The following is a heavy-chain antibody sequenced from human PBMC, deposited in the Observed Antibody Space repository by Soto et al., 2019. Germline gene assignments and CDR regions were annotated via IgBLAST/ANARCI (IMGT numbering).Heavy chain of an antibody. CDR1: GFNFSKYP. J-gene: IGHJ6*02. Sequence: EVHLVESGGGLVQPGGSLRLYCAASGFNFSKYPMPWVRQAPGKGLAYVSAISSDGGTTFYADSVRGRFTMSRDNLKNTLYLQMRTLRVEDMAVYYCARGLIPYGLDVWGQGTTVTIS. CDR3: ARGLIPYGLDV. V-gene: IGHV3-64*07. CDR2: ISSDGGTT. D-gene: IGHD2-8*01.